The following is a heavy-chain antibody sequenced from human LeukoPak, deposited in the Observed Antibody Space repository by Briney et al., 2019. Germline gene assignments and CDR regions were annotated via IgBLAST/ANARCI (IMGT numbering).Heavy chain of an antibody. CDR1: GGSISSSSYY. J-gene: IGHJ4*02. Sequence: SETLSLTCTVSGGSISSSSYYWSWIRQPAGKGLEWIGRIYTSGSTNYNPSLKSRVTMSVDTSKNQFSLKLSSVTAADTAVYYCARDQSSSFSYFDYWGQGTLVTVSS. V-gene: IGHV4-61*02. CDR2: IYTSGST. D-gene: IGHD6-6*01. CDR3: ARDQSSSFSYFDY.